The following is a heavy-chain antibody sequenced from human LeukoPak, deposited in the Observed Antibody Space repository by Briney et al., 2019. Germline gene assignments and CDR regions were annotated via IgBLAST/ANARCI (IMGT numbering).Heavy chain of an antibody. J-gene: IGHJ5*02. D-gene: IGHD5-18*01. CDR2: INPSGGST. Sequence: SSVKVSCKASGGTFSSYAISWVRQAPGQGLEWMGIINPSGGSTSYAQKFQGRVTMTRDTSTSTVYMELSSLRSEDTAVYYCARGDTAYFWFDPWGQGTLVTVSS. CDR1: GGTFSSYA. CDR3: ARGDTAYFWFDP. V-gene: IGHV1-46*01.